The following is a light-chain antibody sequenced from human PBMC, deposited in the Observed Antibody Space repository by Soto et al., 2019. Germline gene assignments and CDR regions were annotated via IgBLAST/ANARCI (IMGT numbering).Light chain of an antibody. J-gene: IGKJ4*01. Sequence: DIQMTQSPSTLSASVGDTVTITCRASQTIGTWLAWYQQKPAKPPKILIYKASTLESGVPPRFSGSGSGTEFTLTISSLQADDFATDYCQQYNDLSNFGGGTKVEIK. CDR1: QTIGTW. CDR3: QQYNDLSN. V-gene: IGKV1-5*03. CDR2: KAS.